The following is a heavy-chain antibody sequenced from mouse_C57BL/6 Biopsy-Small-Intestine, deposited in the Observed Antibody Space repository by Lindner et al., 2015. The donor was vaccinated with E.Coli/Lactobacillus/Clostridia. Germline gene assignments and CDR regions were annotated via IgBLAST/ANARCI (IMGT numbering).Heavy chain of an antibody. CDR3: ARGTRLDY. D-gene: IGHD2-14*01. CDR1: GYAISNSW. V-gene: IGHV1-82*01. Sequence: VQLQESGPELVKPGASVKISCKASGYAISNSWMNWVKQRPGKGLEWIGRIYPGDGDTNYNGKFKGKATLTADKSSSTAYMQLSSLTSEDSAVYFCARGTRLDYWGQGTTLTVSS. J-gene: IGHJ2*01. CDR2: IYPGDGDT.